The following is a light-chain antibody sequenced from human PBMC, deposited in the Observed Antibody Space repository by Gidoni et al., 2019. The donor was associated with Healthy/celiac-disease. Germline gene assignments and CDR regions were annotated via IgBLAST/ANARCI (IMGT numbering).Light chain of an antibody. CDR2: GKN. V-gene: IGLV3-19*01. Sequence: TCQGDSLRSYYASWYQQKPGQAPVLVIYGKNNRPSGIPDRFSGSRSGNTASLTITGAQAEDEADYYCNSRDSSGGHNYVFGTGTKVTVL. J-gene: IGLJ1*01. CDR1: SLRSYY. CDR3: NSRDSSGGHNYV.